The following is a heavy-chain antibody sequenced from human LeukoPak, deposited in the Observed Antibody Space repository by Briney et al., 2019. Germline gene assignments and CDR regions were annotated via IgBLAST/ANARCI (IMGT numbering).Heavy chain of an antibody. Sequence: SETLSLTCTVSGNSISSGDNYWSWIRQPPGKGLEWIGYIYYSGSTNYDASLKSRVTISVDTSKNQFSLKLSSVTAADTAVYYCARGSSGWTGWFDPWGQGTLVTVSS. D-gene: IGHD6-19*01. J-gene: IGHJ5*02. CDR2: IYYSGST. V-gene: IGHV4-61*08. CDR1: GNSISSGDNY. CDR3: ARGSSGWTGWFDP.